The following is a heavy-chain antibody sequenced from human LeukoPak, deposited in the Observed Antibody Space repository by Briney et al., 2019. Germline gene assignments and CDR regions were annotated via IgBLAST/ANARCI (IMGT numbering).Heavy chain of an antibody. V-gene: IGHV1-69*13. CDR2: IIPIFGTA. D-gene: IGHD2-2*02. CDR3: ARDGGYCSSTSCFTRYYYYYYMDV. CDR1: GGTFSSYA. J-gene: IGHJ6*03. Sequence: SVKVSCKASGGTFSSYAISWVRQAPGQGLEWMGGIIPIFGTANYAQKFQGRVTITADESTSTAYMELSSLRSEDTAVYYCARDGGYCSSTSCFTRYYYYYYMDVWGKGTTVTVSS.